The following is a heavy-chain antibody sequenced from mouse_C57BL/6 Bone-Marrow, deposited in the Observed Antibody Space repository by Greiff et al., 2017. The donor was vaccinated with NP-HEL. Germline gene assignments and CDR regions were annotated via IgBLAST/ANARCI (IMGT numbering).Heavy chain of an antibody. CDR2: IHPNSGST. CDR1: GYTFTSYW. V-gene: IGHV1-64*01. Sequence: VQLQQPGAELVKPGASVKLSCKASGYTFTSYWMHWVKQRPGQGLEWIGMIHPNSGSTNYNEKFKSKATLTVDKSYSTAYMQLSSLTSEDSAVYYGASKLLLWYFWFYFGYWCQGTTLTVSS. J-gene: IGHJ2*01. D-gene: IGHD2-1*01. CDR3: ASKLLLWYFWFYFGY.